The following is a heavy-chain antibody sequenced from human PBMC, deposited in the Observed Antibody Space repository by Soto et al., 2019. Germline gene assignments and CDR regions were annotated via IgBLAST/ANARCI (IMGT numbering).Heavy chain of an antibody. J-gene: IGHJ4*02. CDR1: GFTFSSYG. V-gene: IGHV3-23*01. CDR3: AKGGVNIPLDY. Sequence: GVSLRLSCAASGFTFSSYGMSWVRQAPGKGLEWVSSINSAGSTYYADSVKGRFTISRDNSKNTLYVQMNSLRAEDTAVYYCAKGGVNIPLDYWGQGTLVTVSS. D-gene: IGHD3-16*01. CDR2: INSAGST.